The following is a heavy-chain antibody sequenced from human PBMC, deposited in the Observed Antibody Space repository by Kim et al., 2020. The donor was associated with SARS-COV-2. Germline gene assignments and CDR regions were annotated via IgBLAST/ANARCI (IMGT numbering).Heavy chain of an antibody. CDR3: AKRRRVLQFTGDDAFDI. J-gene: IGHJ3*02. V-gene: IGHV3-30*18. D-gene: IGHD7-27*01. Sequence: GGSLRLSCVASGFNFSNSGMHWVRQAPGKGLAWVAVISYTGRDKFYADSVKGRFTISRDNSKTTVYLQMNSLTTEDTAVYYCAKRRRVLQFTGDDAFDIWGQGTMVTVSP. CDR2: ISYTGRDK. CDR1: GFNFSNSG.